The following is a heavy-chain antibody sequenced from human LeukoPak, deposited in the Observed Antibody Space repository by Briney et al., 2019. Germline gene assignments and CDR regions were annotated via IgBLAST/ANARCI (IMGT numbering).Heavy chain of an antibody. CDR2: INHSGST. CDR3: ARGLARVATRYYYYMDV. V-gene: IGHV4-34*01. Sequence: SETLSLTCAVYGGSFSGYYWSWIRQPPGKGLEWIGEINHSGSTNYNPSLKSRVTISVDTSKNQFSLKLSSVTAADTAVYYCARGLARVATRYYYYMDVWGKGTTVTVSS. D-gene: IGHD2-15*01. CDR1: GGSFSGYY. J-gene: IGHJ6*03.